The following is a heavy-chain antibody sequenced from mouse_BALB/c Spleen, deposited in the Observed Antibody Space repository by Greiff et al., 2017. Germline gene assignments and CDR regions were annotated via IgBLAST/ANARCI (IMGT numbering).Heavy chain of an antibody. CDR1: GFTFSSYG. V-gene: IGHV5-6*01. CDR2: ISSGGSYT. J-gene: IGHJ3*01. Sequence: VQLKQSGGDLVKPGGSLKLSCAASGFTFSSYGMSWVRQTPDKRLEWVATISSGGSYTYYPDSVKGRFTISRDNAKNTLYLQMSSLKSEDTAMYYCASSLLAGFAYWGQGTLVTVSA. CDR3: ASSLLAGFAY. D-gene: IGHD1-2*01.